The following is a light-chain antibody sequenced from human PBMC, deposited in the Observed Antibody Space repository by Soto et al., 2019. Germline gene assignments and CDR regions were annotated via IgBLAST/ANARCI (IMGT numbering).Light chain of an antibody. J-gene: IGKJ1*01. CDR2: GAS. Sequence: EIVMTQSPATLSVSPGETAALSCRASQSVNIHLAWYQQRPGQAPRLLIYGASARATGIPAKFSGSGSGTEFTLTISSLQSEDFAVYYCQQYNKWPRTFGKGPRWKSN. CDR3: QQYNKWPRT. V-gene: IGKV3D-15*01. CDR1: QSVNIH.